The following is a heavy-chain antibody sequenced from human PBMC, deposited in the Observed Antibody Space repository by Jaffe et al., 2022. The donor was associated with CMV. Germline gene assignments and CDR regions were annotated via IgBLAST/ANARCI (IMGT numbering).Heavy chain of an antibody. J-gene: IGHJ4*02. V-gene: IGHV4-31*03. CDR3: ARSGVPALTSYVTTVTPLDY. Sequence: QVQLQESGPGLVKPSQTLSLTCTVSGGSISSGGYYWSWIRQHPGKGLEWIGYIYYSGSTYYNPSLKSRVTISVDTSKNQFSLKLSSVTAADTAVYYCARSGVPALTSYVTTVTPLDYWGQGTLVTVSS. CDR2: IYYSGST. D-gene: IGHD4-17*01. CDR1: GGSISSGGYY.